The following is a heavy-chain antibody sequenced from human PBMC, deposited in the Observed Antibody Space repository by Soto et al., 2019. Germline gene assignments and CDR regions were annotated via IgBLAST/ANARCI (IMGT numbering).Heavy chain of an antibody. V-gene: IGHV3-48*02. CDR1: GFTFSSYS. CDR3: AGDSVGYYDSSSFTAGFDY. CDR2: ISSSSSTI. D-gene: IGHD3-22*01. Sequence: GGSLRLSCAASGFTFSSYSMNWVRQAPGKGLEWVSYISSSSSTIYYADSVKGRFTISRDNAKNSLYLQMNSLRDEDTAVYYCAGDSVGYYDSSSFTAGFDYWGQGTLVTVSS. J-gene: IGHJ4*02.